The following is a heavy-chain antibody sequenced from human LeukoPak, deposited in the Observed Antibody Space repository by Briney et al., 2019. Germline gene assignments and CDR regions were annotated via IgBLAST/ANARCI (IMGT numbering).Heavy chain of an antibody. CDR1: GFTVSSSY. V-gene: IGHV3-48*02. CDR2: ISSSSSTI. D-gene: IGHD6-19*01. CDR3: ARDLSGWTDHYFDY. Sequence: PGGSLRLSCAASGFTVSSSYMSWVRQAPGKGLEWVSYISSSSSTIYYADSVKGRFTISRDSAKNSLYLQMNSLRDEDTAVYYCARDLSGWTDHYFDYWGQGTLVTVSS. J-gene: IGHJ4*02.